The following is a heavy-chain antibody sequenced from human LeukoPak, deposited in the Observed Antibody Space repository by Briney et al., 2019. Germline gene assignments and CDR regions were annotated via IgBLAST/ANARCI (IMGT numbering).Heavy chain of an antibody. V-gene: IGHV3-74*01. CDR2: SNSDGSST. J-gene: IGHJ4*02. CDR1: GFTFSSYW. Sequence: GGSLRLSCAASGFTFSSYWMHWVRQAPGKGLVWVSRSNSDGSSTNYADSVKGRFTISRDNAKNALYLQMNSLRAEDTAVYYCARGGDYPFDYWGQGTLVTVSS. CDR3: ARGGDYPFDY. D-gene: IGHD4-17*01.